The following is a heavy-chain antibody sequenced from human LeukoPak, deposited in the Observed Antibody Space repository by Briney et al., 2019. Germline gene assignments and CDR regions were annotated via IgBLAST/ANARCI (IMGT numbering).Heavy chain of an antibody. CDR3: ATDLTYYDILTGYYRVG. D-gene: IGHD3-9*01. CDR2: INPYTGDK. J-gene: IGHJ4*02. CDR1: GYTFTGHY. V-gene: IGHV1-2*02. Sequence: ASVTVSCKASGYTFTGHYIHWVRQAPGQGLEWMGWINPYTGDKTYARKFQGRVTVTRDTSISTAYMELSSLRSEDTAVYYCATDLTYYDILTGYYRVGWGQGTLVTVSS.